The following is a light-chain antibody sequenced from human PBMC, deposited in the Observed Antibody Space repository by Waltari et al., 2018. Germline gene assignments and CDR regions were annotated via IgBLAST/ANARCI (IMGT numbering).Light chain of an antibody. J-gene: IGLJ1*01. CDR1: TSDVGNYDL. V-gene: IGLV2-23*02. CDR3: CSYAGLGTYV. CDR2: EVN. Sequence: QSALTQPASVSGTPGQSITISCTGTTSDVGNYDLVPWYQQHPGKAPKLLICEVNKPPSGVSCLFSGSKSGNTASLTISGLQAEDEADFYCCSYAGLGTYVFGSGTKVTVL.